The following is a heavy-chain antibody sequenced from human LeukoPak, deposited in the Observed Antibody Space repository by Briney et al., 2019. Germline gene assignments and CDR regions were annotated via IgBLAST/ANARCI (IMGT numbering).Heavy chain of an antibody. V-gene: IGHV1-18*01. CDR1: GYTFTSYG. CDR3: ARGALGINFWVPRAPNDAFDI. J-gene: IGHJ3*02. Sequence: ASVKVSCKASGYTFTSYGISWVRPAPGQGLEWMGWISAYNGNTNYAQKLQGRVTMTTDTSTSTAYMELRSLRSDDTAVYYCARGALGINFWVPRAPNDAFDIWGQGTMVTVSS. D-gene: IGHD3-3*01. CDR2: ISAYNGNT.